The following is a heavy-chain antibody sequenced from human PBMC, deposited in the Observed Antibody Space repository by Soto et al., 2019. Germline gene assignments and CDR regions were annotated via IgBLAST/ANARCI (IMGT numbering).Heavy chain of an antibody. Sequence: QVLLQESGPGLVQPSGTLSLSCVVSGVSIGSNYYWGWVRQPPGKGLEWLGDMSHIGSVNYNPSLKSRVSLSMDMSQNQFSLKLDSMTAADTAVYYCARSLGWYAVDYWGQGTLVIVSS. CDR1: GVSIGSNYY. J-gene: IGHJ4*02. V-gene: IGHV4-4*02. D-gene: IGHD6-19*01. CDR2: MSHIGSV. CDR3: ARSLGWYAVDY.